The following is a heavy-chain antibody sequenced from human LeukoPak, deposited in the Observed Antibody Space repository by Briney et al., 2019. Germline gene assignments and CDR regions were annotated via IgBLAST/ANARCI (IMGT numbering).Heavy chain of an antibody. CDR1: GGSISSGDYY. V-gene: IGHV4-30-4*01. J-gene: IGHJ3*02. CDR2: IYYSGST. CDR3: ATMAYYYDSSGSYAFDI. D-gene: IGHD3-22*01. Sequence: SQTLSLTCTVSGGSISSGDYYWSWIRQPPGKGLEWIGYIYYSGSTYYNPSLKGRVTISVDTSKNQFSLKLSSVTAADTAVYYCATMAYYYDSSGSYAFDIWGQGTMVTVSS.